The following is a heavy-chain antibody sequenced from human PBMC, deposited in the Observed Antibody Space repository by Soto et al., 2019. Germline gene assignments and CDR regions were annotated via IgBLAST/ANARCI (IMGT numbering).Heavy chain of an antibody. CDR3: ARDRCGGHCYSLSDAFDI. CDR2: ISSSSSYT. V-gene: IGHV3-11*05. Sequence: QVQLVESGGALVKPGGSLRLSCAASGFTFSDYYMSWIRQAPGKGLEWVSCISSSSSYTNYADSVKGRFTISRDNAKNSLYLQMNSLRAEDTAVYYCARDRCGGHCYSLSDAFDIWGQGTMVTVSS. CDR1: GFTFSDYY. D-gene: IGHD2-21*02. J-gene: IGHJ3*02.